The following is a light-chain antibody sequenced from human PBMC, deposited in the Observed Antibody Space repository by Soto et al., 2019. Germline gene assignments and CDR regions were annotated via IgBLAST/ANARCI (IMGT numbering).Light chain of an antibody. CDR3: QQYCTSPLT. CDR1: RSLLLYSGNGDC. V-gene: IGKV4-1*01. Sequence: DIAMTQSPDSLAVSLGERATITCKSARSLLLYSGNGDCLAWYQHKSGQPPKLLIYWASTRHSGVPDRFGGSGSGSDFTLTINSLQPEDVAIYYCQQYCTSPLTFGQGTRLEI. CDR2: WAS. J-gene: IGKJ5*01.